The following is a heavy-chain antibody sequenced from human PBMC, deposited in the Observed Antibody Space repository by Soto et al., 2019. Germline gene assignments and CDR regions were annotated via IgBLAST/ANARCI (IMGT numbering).Heavy chain of an antibody. CDR2: ISYDGSNK. CDR1: GFTFSSYA. Sequence: GGSLRLSCAASGFTFSSYAMHWVRQAPGKGLEWVAVISYDGSNKYYADSVKGRFTISRDNSKNTLYLQMNSLRAEDTAVYYCARGGVEFGELLEVGYWGQGTLVTVSS. CDR3: ARGGVEFGELLEVGY. D-gene: IGHD3-10*01. V-gene: IGHV3-30-3*01. J-gene: IGHJ4*02.